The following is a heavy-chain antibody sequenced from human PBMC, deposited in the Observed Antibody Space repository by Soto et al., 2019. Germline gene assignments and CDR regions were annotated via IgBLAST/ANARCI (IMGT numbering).Heavy chain of an antibody. D-gene: IGHD3-9*01. CDR3: AMSRYFDWLPLDS. CDR2: VYHSGDT. CDR1: GGSISTSNW. V-gene: IGHV4-4*02. J-gene: IGHJ4*02. Sequence: QVQLQESGPGLVKPSGTLSLTCAVSGGSISTSNWWAWVRQSPGKGLDWLGEVYHSGDTNYNPSLKSRVTVSVDYPKNQFSLKLTSVTAADTAVYFCAMSRYFDWLPLDSWGQGTLVTVSS.